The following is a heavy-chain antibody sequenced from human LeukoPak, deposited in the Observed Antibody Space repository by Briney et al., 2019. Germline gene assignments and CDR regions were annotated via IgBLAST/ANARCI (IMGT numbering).Heavy chain of an antibody. J-gene: IGHJ4*02. CDR1: GFTFSSYA. V-gene: IGHV3-23*01. D-gene: IGHD1-26*01. CDR3: AKDIERGASTGAFDY. Sequence: GGSLRLSCAASGFTFSSYAMSWVRQAPGKGLEWVSAISGSGGSTYYADSVKGRFTISRDNSKNTLYPQMNSLRAEDTAVYYCAKDIERGASTGAFDYWGQGTLVTVSS. CDR2: ISGSGGST.